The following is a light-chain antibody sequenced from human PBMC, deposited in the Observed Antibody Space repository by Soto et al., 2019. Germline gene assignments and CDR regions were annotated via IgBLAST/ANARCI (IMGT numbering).Light chain of an antibody. V-gene: IGKV3-15*01. CDR1: QRLXDT. CDR2: GAS. Sequence: IVMTQSPATLSVSPGGRATLSCRASQRLXDTFAWYQQKPGQAPRLLXHGASTRATGCPARLSGSGSGTDFTLTISSLQSEDSAVYYCQQYENWTWTFGQGTKVDIK. CDR3: QQYENWTWT. J-gene: IGKJ1*01.